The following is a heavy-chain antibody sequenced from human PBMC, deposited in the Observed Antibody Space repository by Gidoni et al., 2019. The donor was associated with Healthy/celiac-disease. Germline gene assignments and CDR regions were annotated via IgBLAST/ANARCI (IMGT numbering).Heavy chain of an antibody. V-gene: IGHV4-34*01. CDR3: ARVPRSPVWYSSGWYYFDY. Sequence: QVQLQQWGAGLLKPSETLSLTCAVYGGSFSGYYWSWIRQPPGTGLEWIGEITHSGSTNYHPSLKSRVTISVDTSKNQFSLKLSSVTAADTAVYYCARVPRSPVWYSSGWYYFDYWGQGTLVTVSS. CDR2: ITHSGST. D-gene: IGHD6-19*01. CDR1: GGSFSGYY. J-gene: IGHJ4*02.